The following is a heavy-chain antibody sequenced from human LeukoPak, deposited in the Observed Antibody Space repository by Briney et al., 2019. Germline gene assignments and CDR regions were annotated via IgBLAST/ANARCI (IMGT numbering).Heavy chain of an antibody. J-gene: IGHJ3*02. CDR1: GFTFSSYW. V-gene: IGHV3-7*01. CDR2: IKQDGSEK. CDR3: ASFPPYLVRTDAFDI. Sequence: GGSLRLSCAASGFTFSSYWMSWVRQAPGKGLEWVANIKQDGSEKYYVDSVKGRFTISRDNAKNSLYLQMNSLRAEDTAVYYCASFPPYLVRTDAFDIWGQGTMVTVSS. D-gene: IGHD3-10*01.